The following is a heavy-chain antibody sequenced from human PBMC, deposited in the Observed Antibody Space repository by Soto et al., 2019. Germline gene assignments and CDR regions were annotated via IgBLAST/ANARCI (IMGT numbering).Heavy chain of an antibody. V-gene: IGHV3-74*01. CDR1: GFTFRSNW. CDR3: ASGVEEHSSSWYDY. J-gene: IGHJ4*02. D-gene: IGHD6-13*01. Sequence: EVQLVESGGGLVQPGGSLRLSCAASGFTFRSNWMHWVRQVPGKGLVWVSRINSDGSATTYADSVKGRFTISRDNAKNTVYLQMNSLRADDTAVYYCASGVEEHSSSWYDYWGQGTLVAVSS. CDR2: INSDGSAT.